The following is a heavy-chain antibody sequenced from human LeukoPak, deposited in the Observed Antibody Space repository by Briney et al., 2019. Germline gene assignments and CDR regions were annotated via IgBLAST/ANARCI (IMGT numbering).Heavy chain of an antibody. V-gene: IGHV1-8*02. Sequence: GASVTVSCTASGYTFTSYGINWVRQATGQGLEWMGWMNPNSGNTGYAQKFQGRVTMTKNTSISTAYMELSSLRSEDTAVYYCARLAGSSSGDYWGQGTLVTVSS. CDR2: MNPNSGNT. D-gene: IGHD6-13*01. CDR1: GYTFTSYG. J-gene: IGHJ4*02. CDR3: ARLAGSSSGDY.